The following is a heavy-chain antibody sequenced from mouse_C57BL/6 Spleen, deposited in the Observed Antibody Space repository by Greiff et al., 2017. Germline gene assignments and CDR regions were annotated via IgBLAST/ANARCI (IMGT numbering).Heavy chain of an antibody. CDR3: AREHYDNDAYYFDY. Sequence: QVQLQQPGAELVKPGASVKLSCKASGYTFTSYWMHWVKQRPGQGLEWIGMIHPNGGRTNYNEKFKSKATLTLVKSSSTAYMQLSSLTSEDSAVYYCAREHYDNDAYYFDYWGQGTTLTVSA. J-gene: IGHJ2*01. D-gene: IGHD2-4*01. V-gene: IGHV1-64*01. CDR2: IHPNGGRT. CDR1: GYTFTSYW.